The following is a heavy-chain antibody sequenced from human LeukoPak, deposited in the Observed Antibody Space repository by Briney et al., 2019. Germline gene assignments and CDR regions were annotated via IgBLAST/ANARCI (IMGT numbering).Heavy chain of an antibody. V-gene: IGHV1-69*13. CDR3: ARGMVYYDSSGYYTGDY. CDR1: GGTFSSYA. Sequence: SVKVSCKASGGTFSSYAISWVRQAPGQGLEWMGGIIPIFGTANYAQKFQGRVTITADESTSTAYMELSSLRSEDTAVYYCARGMVYYDSSGYYTGDYWGQGTLVTVSS. D-gene: IGHD3-22*01. CDR2: IIPIFGTA. J-gene: IGHJ4*02.